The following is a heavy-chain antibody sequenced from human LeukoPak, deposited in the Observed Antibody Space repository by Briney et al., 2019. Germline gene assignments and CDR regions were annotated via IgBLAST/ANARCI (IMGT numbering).Heavy chain of an antibody. CDR2: IYTSGST. D-gene: IGHD3-10*01. V-gene: IGHV4-59*11. Sequence: SESLSLTCTVSGASISSHHWSWIRQSPEKGLEWIGYIYTSGSTNYNPALKSRVTISVDLSKKQVSLKLSSVISADTAVYFCAREGEEYSWFDPWGQGTRVTVSS. CDR1: GASISSHH. J-gene: IGHJ5*02. CDR3: AREGEEYSWFDP.